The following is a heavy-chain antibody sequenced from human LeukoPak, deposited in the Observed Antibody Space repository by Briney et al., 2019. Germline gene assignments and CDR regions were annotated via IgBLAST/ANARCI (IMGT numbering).Heavy chain of an antibody. CDR2: TYYRSKWYN. CDR1: GDSVSSNSAA. J-gene: IGHJ4*02. D-gene: IGHD3-10*01. V-gene: IGHV6-1*01. Sequence: SQTLSLTCDISGDSVSSNSAAWNWIRQSPSRGLEWLGRTYYRSKWYNDYALSVKSRITINPDTSQNQFSLQLNSVTPEDTAVYYCARDYTYYYGSGSYYFDYWGQGTLVTVSS. CDR3: ARDYTYYYGSGSYYFDY.